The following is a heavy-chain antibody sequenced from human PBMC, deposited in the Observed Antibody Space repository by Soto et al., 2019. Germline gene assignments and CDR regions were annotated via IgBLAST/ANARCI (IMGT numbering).Heavy chain of an antibody. J-gene: IGHJ6*02. CDR1: GFTFSSYW. Sequence: GGSLRLSCAASGFTFSSYWMSWVRQAPGKGLEWVANIKQDGSEKYYVDSVKGRFTISRDNAKNSLYLQMNSLRAEDTAVYYCARALGVSLWFGEPPYYYYGMDVWGQGTTVTVSS. D-gene: IGHD3-10*01. V-gene: IGHV3-7*01. CDR3: ARALGVSLWFGEPPYYYYGMDV. CDR2: IKQDGSEK.